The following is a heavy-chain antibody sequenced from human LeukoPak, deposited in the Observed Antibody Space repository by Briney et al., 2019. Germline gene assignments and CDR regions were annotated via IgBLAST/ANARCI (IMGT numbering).Heavy chain of an antibody. CDR2: ISSSGSTI. J-gene: IGHJ3*02. V-gene: IGHV3-48*04. Sequence: GGSLRLSCAASGFTFSSYAMSWVRQAPGKGLEWVSYISSSGSTIYYADSVKGRFTISRGNAKNSLYLQMNSLRAEDTAVYYCARAPGGWDFDIWGQGTMVTVSS. D-gene: IGHD6-19*01. CDR1: GFTFSSYA. CDR3: ARAPGGWDFDI.